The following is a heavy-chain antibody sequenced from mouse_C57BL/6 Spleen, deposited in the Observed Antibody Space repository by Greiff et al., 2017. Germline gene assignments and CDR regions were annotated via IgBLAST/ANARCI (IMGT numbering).Heavy chain of an antibody. Sequence: QVQLQQPGAELVRPGSSVKLSCKASGYTFTSYWMDWVKQRPGQGLEWIGNIYPSDSETHYNQKFKDKATLTVDKSSSTAYMQLSSLTSEDSAVYYCARQGGNSFDYWGQGTTLTVSS. V-gene: IGHV1-61*01. CDR1: GYTFTSYW. J-gene: IGHJ2*01. CDR2: IYPSDSET. D-gene: IGHD3-3*01. CDR3: ARQGGNSFDY.